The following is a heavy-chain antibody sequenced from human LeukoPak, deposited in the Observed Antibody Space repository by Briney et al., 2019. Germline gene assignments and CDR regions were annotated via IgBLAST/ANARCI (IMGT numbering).Heavy chain of an antibody. CDR3: ARVSRSGYYGEY. D-gene: IGHD3-3*01. Sequence: GGSLRLSCAASGFTFTRYWMAWVRQAPGKGLEWVANIKQDGSEQYHVDSVRGRFTMSRDNARSSLSLQMDSLRAEDTAVYYCARVSRSGYYGEYWGQGTPVTVPS. CDR1: GFTFTRYW. CDR2: IKQDGSEQ. V-gene: IGHV3-7*01. J-gene: IGHJ4*02.